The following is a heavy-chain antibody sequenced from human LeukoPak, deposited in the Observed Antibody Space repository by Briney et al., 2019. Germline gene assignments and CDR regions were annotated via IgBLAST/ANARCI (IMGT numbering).Heavy chain of an antibody. J-gene: IGHJ5*02. D-gene: IGHD4-11*01. CDR2: INPSGGST. V-gene: IGHV1-46*01. CDR1: GYTFTSYY. CDR3: ARDSLGTTAYSNPSNWFDP. Sequence: GASVKVSCKASGYTFTSYYMHWVRQAPGQGLEWMGIINPSGGSTSYAQRFQGRVTMTRDTSTSTVYMELSSLRSEDTAVYYCARDSLGTTAYSNPSNWFDPWGQGTLVTVSS.